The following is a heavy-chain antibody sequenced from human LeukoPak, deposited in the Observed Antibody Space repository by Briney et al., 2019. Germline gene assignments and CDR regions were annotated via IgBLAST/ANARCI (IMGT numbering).Heavy chain of an antibody. D-gene: IGHD1-1*01. J-gene: IGHJ6*03. CDR1: GYSISSGYY. Sequence: SETLSLTCTVSGYSISSGYYWGWIRQPPGKGLEWIGSIYHSGSTYYNPSLKSRVTISVDTSKNQFSLKLSSVTAADTAVYYCARQGPRPHQREYYMDVWGKGTTVTVSS. CDR2: IYHSGST. V-gene: IGHV4-38-2*02. CDR3: ARQGPRPHQREYYMDV.